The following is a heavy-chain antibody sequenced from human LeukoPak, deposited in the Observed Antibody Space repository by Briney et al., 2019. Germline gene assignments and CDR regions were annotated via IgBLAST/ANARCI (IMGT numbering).Heavy chain of an antibody. CDR2: IYSGGST. Sequence: GGSLRLSCAASEFSVGSNYMTWVRQAPGKGLEWVSLIYSGGSTYYADSVKGRFTISRDNAKNSLYLQMNSLRAEDTAVYYCARSYYDYVWGSYRPLYYYYYYMDVWGKGTTVTISS. CDR1: EFSVGSNY. D-gene: IGHD3-16*02. V-gene: IGHV3-66*01. J-gene: IGHJ6*03. CDR3: ARSYYDYVWGSYRPLYYYYYYMDV.